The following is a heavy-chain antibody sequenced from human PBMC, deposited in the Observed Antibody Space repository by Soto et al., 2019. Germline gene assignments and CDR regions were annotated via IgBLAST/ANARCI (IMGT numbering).Heavy chain of an antibody. V-gene: IGHV4-30-2*01. CDR1: GGSISSGGYS. D-gene: IGHD2-15*01. Sequence: PSVTLALTCAVSGGSISSGGYSWSWIRQPPGKGLEWIGYIYHSGSTYYNPSLKSRVTISVDRSKNQFSLKLSSVTAADTAVYYCARGQVVAAQHWGQGTLVTSPQ. J-gene: IGHJ4*02. CDR2: IYHSGST. CDR3: ARGQVVAAQH.